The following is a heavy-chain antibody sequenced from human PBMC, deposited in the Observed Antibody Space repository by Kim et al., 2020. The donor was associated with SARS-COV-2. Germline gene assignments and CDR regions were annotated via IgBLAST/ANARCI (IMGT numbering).Heavy chain of an antibody. V-gene: IGHV1-69*13. CDR2: IIPIFGTA. Sequence: SVKVSCKASGGTFSSYAMSWVRQAPGQGLEWMGGIIPIFGTANYAQKFQGRVTITADESTSTAYMELSSLRSEDTAVYYCARAGLYDSSGYYPLDYWGQGTLVTVSS. CDR3: ARAGLYDSSGYYPLDY. CDR1: GGTFSSYA. J-gene: IGHJ4*02. D-gene: IGHD3-22*01.